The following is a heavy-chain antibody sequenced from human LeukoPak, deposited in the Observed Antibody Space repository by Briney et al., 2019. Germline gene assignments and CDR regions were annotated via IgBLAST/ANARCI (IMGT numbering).Heavy chain of an antibody. Sequence: SETLSLTCTVSGGSISSYYWSWIRQPPGKGLEWIGYIYYSGSTNYNPSLKSRVTISVDTSKNQFSLKLSSVTAADTAVYYCARMAYSGGWFYGMDVWGQGTTVTVSS. D-gene: IGHD6-19*01. CDR1: GGSISSYY. J-gene: IGHJ6*02. CDR2: IYYSGST. V-gene: IGHV4-59*01. CDR3: ARMAYSGGWFYGMDV.